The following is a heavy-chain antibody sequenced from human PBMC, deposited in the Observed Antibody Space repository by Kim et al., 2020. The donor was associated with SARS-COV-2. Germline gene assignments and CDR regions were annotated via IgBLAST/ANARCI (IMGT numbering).Heavy chain of an antibody. CDR3: ARDLGPTYDFWSGSNAFDM. CDR1: GFTFSSYR. J-gene: IGHJ3*02. CDR2: ISSRSSYI. D-gene: IGHD3-3*01. Sequence: GGSLRLSCAASGFTFSSYRMNWVRQAPGKGLEWVSSISSRSSYIYYADSVKGRFTISRDNAKNSLYLQMNSLRAEDTAVYYCARDLGPTYDFWSGSNAFDMGGEGTRVTVSS. V-gene: IGHV3-21*01.